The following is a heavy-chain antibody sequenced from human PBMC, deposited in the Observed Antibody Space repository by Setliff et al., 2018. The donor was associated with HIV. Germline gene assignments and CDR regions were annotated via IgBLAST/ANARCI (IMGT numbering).Heavy chain of an antibody. J-gene: IGHJ4*02. D-gene: IGHD4-17*01. CDR1: GDTFSIYA. CDR2: IVIG. Sequence: SVKVSCKASGDTFSIYAISWVRQAPGQGLEWMGGIVIGNYAQKFQGRVTIIADASTNTVNMELSSLRSEDTAVYYCAPDRPRYGDLPGDWGQGTLVTVSS. V-gene: IGHV1-69*10. CDR3: APDRPRYGDLPGD.